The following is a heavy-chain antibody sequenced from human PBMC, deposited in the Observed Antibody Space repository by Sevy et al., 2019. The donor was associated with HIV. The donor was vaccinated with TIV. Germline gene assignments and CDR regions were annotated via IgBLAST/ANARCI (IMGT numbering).Heavy chain of an antibody. CDR2: SDPEDGKT. CDR1: GYTLTESS. D-gene: IGHD2-2*01. Sequence: ASVKVSCKVSGYTLTESSIHWVRQAPGKGLEWMGGSDPEDGKTIYAQNFQGRVTMTEDISTDRVYMELSSLRSEDTAVYYCATITHCSDIRCYWFDPWGQGTLVTVSS. V-gene: IGHV1-24*01. CDR3: ATITHCSDIRCYWFDP. J-gene: IGHJ5*02.